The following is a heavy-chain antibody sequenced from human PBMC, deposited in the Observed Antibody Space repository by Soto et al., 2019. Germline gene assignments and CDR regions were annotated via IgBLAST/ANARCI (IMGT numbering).Heavy chain of an antibody. V-gene: IGHV3-21*01. Sequence: GGSLRLSCAASGFTFSSYSMNWVRQAPGKGLGWVSSISSASTYADSVKGRFTVSRDNAKNSLYLQMNSLRDEDTAVYYCAREMAFHMDVWGKGTTVTVSS. CDR3: AREMAFHMDV. CDR2: ISSAST. CDR1: GFTFSSYS. J-gene: IGHJ6*03.